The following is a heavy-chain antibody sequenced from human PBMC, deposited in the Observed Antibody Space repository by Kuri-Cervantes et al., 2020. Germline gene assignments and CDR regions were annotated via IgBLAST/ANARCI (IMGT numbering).Heavy chain of an antibody. D-gene: IGHD2-2*01. CDR3: ASHIIVVVPAAQDGWFDP. Sequence: GSLRLSCTVSGGSISSYYWSWIRQPPGKGLEWIGYIYYSGSTNYNPSLKSRVTISVDTSKNQFSLKLSSVTAADTAVYYCASHIIVVVPAAQDGWFDPWGQGTLVTVSS. CDR1: GGSISSYY. CDR2: IYYSGST. V-gene: IGHV4-59*01. J-gene: IGHJ5*02.